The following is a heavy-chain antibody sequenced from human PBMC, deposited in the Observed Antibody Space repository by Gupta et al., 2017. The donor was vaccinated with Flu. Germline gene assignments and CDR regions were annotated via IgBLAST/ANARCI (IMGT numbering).Heavy chain of an antibody. Sequence: YGGSLNDYFWTWVRQPPGKGLEWIGEINHTGDTYYNASLKSRVTMSVDMSTNQFSLRLTSVTAADTAVYFCARGRQVGLADGPFDTWAQGTMVTVSS. V-gene: IGHV4-34*01. D-gene: IGHD1-26*01. CDR1: GGSLNDYF. CDR3: ARGRQVGLADGPFDT. J-gene: IGHJ3*02. CDR2: INHTGDT.